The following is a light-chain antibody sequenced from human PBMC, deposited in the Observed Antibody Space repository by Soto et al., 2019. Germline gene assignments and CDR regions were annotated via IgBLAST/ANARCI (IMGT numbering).Light chain of an antibody. V-gene: IGKV3-20*01. CDR2: GAS. Sequence: ELVLTQSPGTLSFSPGERATLSCRASQTVNNNYLAWYQQIPGQAPRLLISGASGRATGTPDRFSGSASGTDSTLTISRLEPEDFAVYWCQHYGNSPTFGQGTKVDIK. CDR1: QTVNNNY. J-gene: IGKJ1*01. CDR3: QHYGNSPT.